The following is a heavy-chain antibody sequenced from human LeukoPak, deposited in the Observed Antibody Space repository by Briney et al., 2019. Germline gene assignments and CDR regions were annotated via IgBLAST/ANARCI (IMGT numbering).Heavy chain of an antibody. V-gene: IGHV1-18*01. J-gene: IGHJ4*02. D-gene: IGHD6-13*01. CDR1: GYSFTNYG. Sequence: ASVNVSCKASGYSFTNYGISWVRQAPGQGLEWMGWISTYDGNTNYVQKLQGRVTMTTDTSTSTAYMELRSLRSDDTAVYYCARGGVSNSWYRTPDYWGQGTLVAVSS. CDR2: ISTYDGNT. CDR3: ARGGVSNSWYRTPDY.